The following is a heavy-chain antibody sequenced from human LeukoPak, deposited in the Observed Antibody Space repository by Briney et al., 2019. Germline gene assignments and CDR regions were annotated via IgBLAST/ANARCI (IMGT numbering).Heavy chain of an antibody. CDR3: ARDAPNSPFHY. CDR1: RDTFTDQY. Sequence: ASVKVSCMPSRDTFTDQYIHSVRQAPPQGRECMGWINPKNEGTNYIQKFQGSVTMTMETFISTAYMDLSNLRSDGTAFYYCARDAPNSPFHYWGEGTLVTVSS. J-gene: IGHJ4*02. D-gene: IGHD2/OR15-2a*01. CDR2: INPKNEGT. V-gene: IGHV1-2*02.